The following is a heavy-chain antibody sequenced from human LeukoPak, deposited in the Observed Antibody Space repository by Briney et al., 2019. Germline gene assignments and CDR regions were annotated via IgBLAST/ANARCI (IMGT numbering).Heavy chain of an antibody. CDR3: AREGIPWYYGMDV. Sequence: GGSLRLSCAASGFTFSSNYMSWVRQAPGKGLEWVSVIYSGGSTYYADSVKGRFTISRDNSKNTLYLQMNSLRAEDTAVYYCAREGIPWYYGMDVWGQGTTVTVSS. V-gene: IGHV3-53*01. J-gene: IGHJ6*02. D-gene: IGHD6-13*01. CDR1: GFTFSSNY. CDR2: IYSGGST.